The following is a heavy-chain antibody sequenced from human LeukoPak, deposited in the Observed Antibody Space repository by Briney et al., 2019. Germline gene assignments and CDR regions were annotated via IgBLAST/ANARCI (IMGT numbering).Heavy chain of an antibody. D-gene: IGHD4-11*01. J-gene: IGHJ4*02. Sequence: SETLSLTCTVSSGSICSYYWSWIRPPPGKGREWLGYIYYSGSTNYNPSLKSRVTISVDTSKNQLSLKLSSVTAADTGVYYCARGETTSPFDYWGQGTLVTVSS. V-gene: IGHV4-59*12. CDR3: ARGETTSPFDY. CDR1: SGSICSYY. CDR2: IYYSGST.